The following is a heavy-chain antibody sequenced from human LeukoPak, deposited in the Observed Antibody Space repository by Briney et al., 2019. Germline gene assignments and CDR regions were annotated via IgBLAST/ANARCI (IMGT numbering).Heavy chain of an antibody. J-gene: IGHJ4*02. CDR2: ISGSGGST. CDR3: ARGIATDYFDY. CDR1: GFTFSSYA. D-gene: IGHD2-21*01. V-gene: IGHV3-23*01. Sequence: GGSLRLSCAASGFTFSSYAMSWVRQAPGKGLEWVSAISGSGGSTYYADSVKGRFTISRDNAKNSLYLQMNGLRDEDTAVYYCARGIATDYFDYWGQGTLVTVSS.